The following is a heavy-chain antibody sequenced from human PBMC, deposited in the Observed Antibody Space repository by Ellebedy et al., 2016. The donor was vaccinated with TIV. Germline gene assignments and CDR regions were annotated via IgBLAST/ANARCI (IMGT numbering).Heavy chain of an antibody. V-gene: IGHV3-74*01. CDR2: INSDGSIT. Sequence: GESLKISCAASGFTFSRYWMHWVRQVPGKGLLWVSRINSDGSITSDADSVKGRFTISRDNAKNTLYLQMNSLRAEDTAVYYCARGGFSLSLGYWGQGTLVTVSS. CDR3: ARGGFSLSLGY. J-gene: IGHJ4*02. D-gene: IGHD2/OR15-2a*01. CDR1: GFTFSRYW.